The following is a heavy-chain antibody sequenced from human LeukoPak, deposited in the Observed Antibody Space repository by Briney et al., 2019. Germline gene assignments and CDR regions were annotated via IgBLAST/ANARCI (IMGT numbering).Heavy chain of an antibody. J-gene: IGHJ4*02. CDR2: IKTKAEGGTI. V-gene: IGHV3-15*01. CDR3: TTDLDY. CDR1: GFIFSDGW. Sequence: GGSLRLSCAGSGFIFSDGWMSWVRQAPGKGLEWVARIKTKAEGGTIDYAAPVKGRFIISRDDSEKRLDLQMSSLKSNDTGVYYCTTDLDYWGQGTLVTVSS.